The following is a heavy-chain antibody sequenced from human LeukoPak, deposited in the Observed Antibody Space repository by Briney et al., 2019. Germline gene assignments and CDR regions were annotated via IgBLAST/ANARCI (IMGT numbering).Heavy chain of an antibody. D-gene: IGHD6-6*01. Sequence: GGSLRLSCAASGFTFSSYGMHWVRQAPGKGLEWVAFIRYDGSNKYYADSVKGRFTISRDNSKNTLYLQMNSLRAEDTAVYYCAKGHYSSSSPNAFDIWGQGTMVTVSS. J-gene: IGHJ3*02. V-gene: IGHV3-30*02. CDR3: AKGHYSSSSPNAFDI. CDR2: IRYDGSNK. CDR1: GFTFSSYG.